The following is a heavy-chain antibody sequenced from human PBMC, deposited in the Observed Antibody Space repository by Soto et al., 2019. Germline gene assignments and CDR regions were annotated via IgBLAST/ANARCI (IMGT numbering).Heavy chain of an antibody. CDR1: GGTFSSYA. Sequence: QVQLLQSGAEVKKPGSSVKVSCKASGGTFSSYAISWVRQAPGQGLEWMGGIIPLFGTANYAQKFQGRVTITADDSTSTAYMELSRLRSEDTAVYYCARGLLWFGELTALDYWGQGTLVTVSS. CDR3: ARGLLWFGELTALDY. V-gene: IGHV1-69*01. J-gene: IGHJ4*02. D-gene: IGHD3-10*01. CDR2: IIPLFGTA.